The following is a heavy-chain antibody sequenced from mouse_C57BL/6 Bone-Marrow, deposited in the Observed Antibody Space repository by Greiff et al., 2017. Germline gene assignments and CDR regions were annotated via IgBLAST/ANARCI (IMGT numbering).Heavy chain of an antibody. V-gene: IGHV2-5*01. J-gene: IGHJ4*01. CDR1: GFSLTSYG. CDR3: ATPIYDDYDDYAMDY. D-gene: IGHD2-4*01. CDR2: IWRGGST. Sequence: QVQLQPSGPGLVQPSQSLSITCTVSGFSLTSYGVHWVRQSPGKGLEWLGVIWRGGSTDYNAAFMSRLSITKDNSKSQVFFKMNRLQADDTAIYYCATPIYDDYDDYAMDYWGQGTSVTVSS.